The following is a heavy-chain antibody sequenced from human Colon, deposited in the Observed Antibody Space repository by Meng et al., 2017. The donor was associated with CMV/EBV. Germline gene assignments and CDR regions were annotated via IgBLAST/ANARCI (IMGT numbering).Heavy chain of an antibody. V-gene: IGHV1-2*02. CDR3: ARGGPGYSSGWYGY. Sequence: ASVKVSCKASGYTFTGYFMHWVRQAPGQGLEWMGWIDPNSGATNYTQKFQGRVTMTRDTSISTAYMELSRLRSDDTAVYYCARGGPGYSSGWYGYWGQGTLVTVSS. CDR2: IDPNSGAT. CDR1: GYTFTGYF. D-gene: IGHD6-19*01. J-gene: IGHJ4*02.